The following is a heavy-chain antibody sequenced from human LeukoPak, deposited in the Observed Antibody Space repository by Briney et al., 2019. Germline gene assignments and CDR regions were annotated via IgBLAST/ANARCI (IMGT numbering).Heavy chain of an antibody. D-gene: IGHD3-10*01. CDR2: ISWNSGSI. V-gene: IGHV3-9*01. CDR1: GFTFDDYA. CDR3: AKDIRRFGESYGMDV. J-gene: IGHJ6*02. Sequence: GGSLRLSCAASGFTFDDYAMHWVRQAPGKGLEWVSGISWNSGSIGYADSVKGRFTISRDNAKNSLYLQMNSLRAEDTALYYCAKDIRRFGESYGMDVWGQGTTVTVSS.